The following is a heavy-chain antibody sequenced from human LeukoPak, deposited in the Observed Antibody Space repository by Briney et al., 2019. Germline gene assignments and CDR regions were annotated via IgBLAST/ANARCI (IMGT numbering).Heavy chain of an antibody. Sequence: GGSLRLSCAASGFTFSDYYMSWIRQAPGKGLEWVSYISSSGGTIYYADSVKGRFTISRDNAKNSLYLQMNSLRAEDTAVYYCARDRKWELPLDYWGQGTLVTVSS. V-gene: IGHV3-11*01. CDR1: GFTFSDYY. CDR3: ARDRKWELPLDY. CDR2: ISSSGGTI. D-gene: IGHD1-26*01. J-gene: IGHJ4*02.